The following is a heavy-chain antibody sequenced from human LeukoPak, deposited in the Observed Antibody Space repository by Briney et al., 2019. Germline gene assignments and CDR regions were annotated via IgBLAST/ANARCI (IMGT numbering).Heavy chain of an antibody. CDR2: IYYSGTT. V-gene: IGHV4-30-4*08. CDR1: GDSVTSGSYY. Sequence: SETLSLTCTVSGDSVTSGSYYWTWLRQPPGKGLEWIGYIYYSGTTYYNPSLKSRVTISVDTSKNQFSLKLTSVTAADTAVYYCARGPYGSGSYYWGQGTLVTVSS. CDR3: ARGPYGSGSYY. J-gene: IGHJ4*02. D-gene: IGHD3-10*01.